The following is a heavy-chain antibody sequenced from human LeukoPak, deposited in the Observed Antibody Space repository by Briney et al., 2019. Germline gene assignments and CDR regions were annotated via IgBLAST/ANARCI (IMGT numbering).Heavy chain of an antibody. Sequence: PSETLSLTCTHSRDSISSSSYYWDSIRQSPRKGLEWHGRIYYSVTTYYNPSLKSRVTISVDTPKNQFSLKVCSVTAADTAVYYCARHGELGYSYGSWYYWGQGSLVTVSS. V-gene: IGHV4-39*01. CDR2: IYYSVTT. D-gene: IGHD5-18*01. CDR3: ARHGELGYSYGSWYY. J-gene: IGHJ4*02. CDR1: RDSISSSSYY.